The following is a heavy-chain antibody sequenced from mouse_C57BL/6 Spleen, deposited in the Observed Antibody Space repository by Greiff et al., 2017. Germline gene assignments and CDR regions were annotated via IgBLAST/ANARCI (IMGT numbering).Heavy chain of an antibody. Sequence: EVMLVESGGGLVKPGGSLKLSCAASGFTFSSYAMSWVRQTPEKRLEWVATISDGGSYTYYPDNVKGRFTISRDNAKNNLYLQMSHLKSEDTAMYYCARDCWIYYYGSRTEYFDVWGTGTTVTVSS. V-gene: IGHV5-4*01. J-gene: IGHJ1*03. CDR1: GFTFSSYA. D-gene: IGHD1-1*01. CDR3: ARDCWIYYYGSRTEYFDV. CDR2: ISDGGSYT.